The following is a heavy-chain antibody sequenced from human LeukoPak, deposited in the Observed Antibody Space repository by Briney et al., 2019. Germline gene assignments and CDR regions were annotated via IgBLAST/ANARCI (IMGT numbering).Heavy chain of an antibody. Sequence: PSETLSLTCSVSGGSISSYYWNWIRQPPGKGLEWIGYFYNSRTSNYNPTLKSRVTISVDTSKNQFSLKLNSVTAADTAVYYCARGRGDFWSGYYFPYYYYYGMDVWGQGTTVTVSS. CDR1: GGSISSYY. CDR2: FYNSRTS. CDR3: ARGRGDFWSGYYFPYYYYYGMDV. V-gene: IGHV4-59*12. D-gene: IGHD3-3*01. J-gene: IGHJ6*02.